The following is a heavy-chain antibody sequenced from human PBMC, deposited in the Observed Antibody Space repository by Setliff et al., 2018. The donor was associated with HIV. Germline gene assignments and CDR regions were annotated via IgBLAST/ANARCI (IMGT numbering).Heavy chain of an antibody. Sequence: PGESLKISCKGSGYSFTSYWIGWVRQMPGKGLEWMGIIYAGDSDARYSPSFQGQVTFSADKSISTAYLHWSSLKASDTAMYYCARRLGAHYYASGSYYQYWYFDLWGRGTLVTVSS. CDR3: ARRLGAHYYASGSYYQYWYFDL. J-gene: IGHJ2*01. CDR2: IYAGDSDA. V-gene: IGHV5-51*01. CDR1: GYSFTSYW. D-gene: IGHD3-10*01.